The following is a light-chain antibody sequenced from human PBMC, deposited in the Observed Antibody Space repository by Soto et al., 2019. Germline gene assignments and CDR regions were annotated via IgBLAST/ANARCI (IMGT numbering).Light chain of an antibody. CDR1: SSDVGSYNL. Sequence: QSVLTQPASVSGSPGQSITISCTGTSSDVGSYNLVSWYQQHPGKAPKLMIYEGSKRPSGVSNRFSGSKSGNTASLTISGLQAAVEADYYCCSYAGSSTFGFGGGTQLTVL. J-gene: IGLJ3*02. V-gene: IGLV2-23*03. CDR3: CSYAGSSTFG. CDR2: EGS.